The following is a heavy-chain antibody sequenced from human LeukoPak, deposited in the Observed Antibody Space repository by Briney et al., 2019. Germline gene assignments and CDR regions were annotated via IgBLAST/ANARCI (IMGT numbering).Heavy chain of an antibody. CDR2: IYYTGTT. CDR1: GGSISSYS. CDR3: AGDPNRHFFDY. Sequence: SETLSLTCTVSGGSISSYSWSWIRQPAGKGLEYIGHIYYTGTTDYNPSLKRRVTMSVDTSKNQFSLRLISVTASDTAVYFCAGDPNRHFFDYWGHGTLVAVSS. J-gene: IGHJ4*01. V-gene: IGHV4-4*07.